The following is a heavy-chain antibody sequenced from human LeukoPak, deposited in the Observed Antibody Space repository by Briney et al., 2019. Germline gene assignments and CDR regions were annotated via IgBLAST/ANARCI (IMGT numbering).Heavy chain of an antibody. CDR1: GYTFTSYY. CDR3: ARDCGGDDNDY. V-gene: IGHV1-8*01. Sequence: ASVKVSCKASGYTFTSYYMHWVRQATGQGLEWMGWMNPNSGNTGYAQKFQGRVTMTRNTSISTAYMELSSLRSEDTAVYYCARDCGGDDNDYWGQGTLVTVSS. D-gene: IGHD2-21*02. CDR2: MNPNSGNT. J-gene: IGHJ4*02.